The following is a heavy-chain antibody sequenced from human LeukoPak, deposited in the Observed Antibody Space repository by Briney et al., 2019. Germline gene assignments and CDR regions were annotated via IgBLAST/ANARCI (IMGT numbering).Heavy chain of an antibody. V-gene: IGHV1-2*04. CDR1: GYTFTGYY. CDR2: INPNSGGT. Sequence: GASVKVSCKASGYTFTGYYMHWVRQAPGQGLEWMGWINPNSGGTNYAQKFQGWVTMTRDTCISTAYMELSRLRSDDTAVYYCAIKYSGSYYDSYYYGMDVWGQGTTVTVSS. J-gene: IGHJ6*02. CDR3: AIKYSGSYYDSYYYGMDV. D-gene: IGHD1-26*01.